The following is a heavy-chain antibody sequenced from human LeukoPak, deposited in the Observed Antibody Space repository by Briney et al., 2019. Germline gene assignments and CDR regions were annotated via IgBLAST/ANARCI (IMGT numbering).Heavy chain of an antibody. CDR3: ARRGMGSSWYGDAFDV. CDR1: GASVSSYY. J-gene: IGHJ3*01. CDR2: IYQSGGT. D-gene: IGHD6-13*01. V-gene: IGHV4-59*02. Sequence: SETLSLTCSVSGASVSSYYWSWVRQAPGKGLEWIGQIYQSGGTNYNPSLEGRATISVDTSKKQFSLKLNSVIAADTAVYYCARRGMGSSWYGDAFDVWGHGTMVIVS.